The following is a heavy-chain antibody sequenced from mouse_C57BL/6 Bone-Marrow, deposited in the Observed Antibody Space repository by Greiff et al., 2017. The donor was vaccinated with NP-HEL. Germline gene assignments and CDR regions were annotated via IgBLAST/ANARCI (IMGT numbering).Heavy chain of an antibody. Sequence: EVKLEESGGDLVKPGGSLKLSCAASGFTFSSYGMSWVRQTPDKRLEWVATISSGGSYTYYPDSVKGRFTISRDNAKNTLYLQVSSLKSEDTAMYYCARRRRFDYWGQGTTLTVSS. J-gene: IGHJ2*01. CDR1: GFTFSSYG. CDR2: ISSGGSYT. CDR3: ARRRRFDY. V-gene: IGHV5-6*02.